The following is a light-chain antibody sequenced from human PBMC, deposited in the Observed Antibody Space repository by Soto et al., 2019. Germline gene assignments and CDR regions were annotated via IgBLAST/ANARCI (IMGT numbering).Light chain of an antibody. CDR2: GTS. J-gene: IGKJ1*01. CDR3: LQEYNYPRT. CDR1: QDIRTE. Sequence: AIQMTQSPSSLSASVGDRITITCRASQDIRTELGWYQQKPGTAPTLLIYGTSTLQSGVPSRFSGSGSGTDFTLTISSLQPEDFATYYCLQEYNYPRTFGQGTKVDIK. V-gene: IGKV1-6*01.